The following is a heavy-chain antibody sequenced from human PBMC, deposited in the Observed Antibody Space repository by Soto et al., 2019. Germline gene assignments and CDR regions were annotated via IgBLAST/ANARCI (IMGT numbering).Heavy chain of an antibody. J-gene: IGHJ4*02. D-gene: IGHD5-18*01. Sequence: EVQLLESGGGLVQPGGSLRLSCAASGFTFRTYAMSWVRQAPGKGLEWVSTIDNSGGITYYADSVKGRFTISRDNSKNTLYLQMNCLRAEDTAVYYCAKGGYNFGFLFDCWGQGTLVTVSS. V-gene: IGHV3-23*05. CDR1: GFTFRTYA. CDR2: IDNSGGIT. CDR3: AKGGYNFGFLFDC.